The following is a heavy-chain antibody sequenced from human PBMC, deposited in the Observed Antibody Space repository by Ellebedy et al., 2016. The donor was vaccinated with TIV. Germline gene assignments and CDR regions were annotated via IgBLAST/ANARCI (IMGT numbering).Heavy chain of an antibody. CDR2: MNPNSGNT. CDR3: ARGGPMIFGVVIVYNWFDP. J-gene: IGHJ5*02. D-gene: IGHD3-3*01. Sequence: ASVKVSCKASGYTFTRYDINWVRQATAQGLEWMGWMNPNSGNTGYAQKFQGRVTMTRDTSTSTVYMELSSPRSEDTAVYYCARGGPMIFGVVIVYNWFDPWGQGTLVTVSS. CDR1: GYTFTRYD. V-gene: IGHV1-8*01.